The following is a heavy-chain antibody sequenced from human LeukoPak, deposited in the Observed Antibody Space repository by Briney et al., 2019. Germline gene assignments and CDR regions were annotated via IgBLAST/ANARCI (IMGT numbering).Heavy chain of an antibody. Sequence: ASVKVSCKASGYTFTSYGISWVRQAPGQGLEWMGWISAYNGNTNYAQKLQGRVTMTPDTSTSTAYMELRSLRSDDTAVYYRARSYSSGSTSRWDPTGTWFDPWGQGTLVTVSS. CDR2: ISAYNGNT. CDR1: GYTFTSYG. V-gene: IGHV1-18*01. CDR3: ARSYSSGSTSRWDPTGTWFDP. J-gene: IGHJ5*02. D-gene: IGHD2-2*01.